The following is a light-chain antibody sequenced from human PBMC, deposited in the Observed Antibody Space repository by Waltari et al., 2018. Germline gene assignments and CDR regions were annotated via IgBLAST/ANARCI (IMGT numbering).Light chain of an antibody. V-gene: IGKV3-15*01. Sequence: EIVMTQSPATLSVSPGERATLPCRASQNVNSGLAWYQQKPGQAPRLLIYGASTRATGIPARFSGSGSGTEFTLTISSLQSEDFAVYYCQQYNNWPPYTFGQGTKLEI. CDR2: GAS. J-gene: IGKJ2*01. CDR3: QQYNNWPPYT. CDR1: QNVNSG.